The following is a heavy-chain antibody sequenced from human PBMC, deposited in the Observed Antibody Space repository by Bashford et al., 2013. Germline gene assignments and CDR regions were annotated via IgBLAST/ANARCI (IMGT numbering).Heavy chain of an antibody. V-gene: IGHV4-34*01. Sequence: SETLSLTCGVYGGSLSGYYWSWIRQPPGKGLEWIGEINQSGGTNYNPSLKSRVTISVDTSKSQFSLKVSSVTAADTAVFYCARSPASPRGWFESDYWGQGTLVTVSS. CDR2: INQSGGT. D-gene: IGHD3-10*01. J-gene: IGHJ4*02. CDR3: ARSPASPRGWFESDY. CDR1: GGSLSGYY.